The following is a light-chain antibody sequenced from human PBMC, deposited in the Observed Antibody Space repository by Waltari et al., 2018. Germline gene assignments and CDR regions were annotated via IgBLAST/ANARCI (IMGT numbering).Light chain of an antibody. V-gene: IGLV2-14*03. CDR1: ASDVAFYNS. J-gene: IGLJ3*02. CDR3: NSYTGSSSWV. Sequence: QSALTQPASVSGSPGQSLTISCTGTASDVAFYNSVSWYQQHPGKAPKVIIYDVSERPSGVSNRFSGSKSGNTAYLTISGLQAEDEADYYCNSYTGSSSWVFGGGTKLTV. CDR2: DVS.